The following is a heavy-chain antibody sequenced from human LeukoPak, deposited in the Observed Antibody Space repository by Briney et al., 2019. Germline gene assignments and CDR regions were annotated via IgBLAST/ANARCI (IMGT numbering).Heavy chain of an antibody. D-gene: IGHD6-13*01. CDR1: GFSISTNY. J-gene: IGHJ4*02. CDR3: ASHYCSRGTCYFDG. CDR2: VYSGGTT. V-gene: IGHV3-53*01. Sequence: GGSLRLSCAVSGFSISTNYMSWVRQAPGKGLEWLCIVYSGGTTSYADSVRGRFTLSRDISKNTVSLQMNDLRVADTAVYYSASHYCSRGTCYFDGWGRGALVIAST.